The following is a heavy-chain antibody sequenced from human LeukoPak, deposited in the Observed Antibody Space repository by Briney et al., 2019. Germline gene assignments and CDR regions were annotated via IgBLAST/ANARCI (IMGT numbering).Heavy chain of an antibody. V-gene: IGHV3-20*01. Sequence: PGGSLRLSCAASGFTFDDYGMSWVRQAPGKGLEWVSGINWNGGSTGYADSVKGRFTLSRDNAKTSLYLQMISLRAEDTALYHRARDCGSGYSNYCNHYYGMDVWGQGTTVTVSS. CDR1: GFTFDDYG. CDR3: ARDCGSGYSNYCNHYYGMDV. D-gene: IGHD4-4*01. CDR2: INWNGGST. J-gene: IGHJ6*02.